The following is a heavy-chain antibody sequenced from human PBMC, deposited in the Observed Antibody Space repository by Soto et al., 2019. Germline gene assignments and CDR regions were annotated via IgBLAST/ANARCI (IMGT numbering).Heavy chain of an antibody. CDR2: ISCDGTNT. CDR1: GFTFRIFA. Sequence: VGSLRLSCAASGFTFRIFAIQWVRQAPGKGLEWVAGISCDGTNTFYADSVKGRFTISRDNSKNILYVQMHSLRSDDTAVYYCARGGDYNWHFDAFDIWGQGTMVTVSS. V-gene: IGHV3-30-3*01. CDR3: ARGGDYNWHFDAFDI. J-gene: IGHJ3*02. D-gene: IGHD1-7*01.